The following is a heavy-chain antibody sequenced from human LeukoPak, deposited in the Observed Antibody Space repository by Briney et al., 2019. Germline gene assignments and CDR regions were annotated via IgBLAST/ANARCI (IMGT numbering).Heavy chain of an antibody. CDR3: ARDNDFDY. D-gene: IGHD2-8*01. J-gene: IGHJ4*02. V-gene: IGHV1-46*01. CDR2: INPSDGTT. CDR1: GYTFTNYY. Sequence: ASVKVSCKASGYTFTNYYMHWVRQAPGQGLEWMGIINPSDGTTRYAQKFQGRVTMTRDMSTSTVYMELSSLRSEDTAVYYCARDNDFDYWGQGTLVTVSS.